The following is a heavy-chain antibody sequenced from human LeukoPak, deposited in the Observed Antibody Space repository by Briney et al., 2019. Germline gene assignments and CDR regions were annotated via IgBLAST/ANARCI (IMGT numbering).Heavy chain of an antibody. Sequence: ASVTVSCKASGGTFNIYAISWVRQAPGPGLEWMGGIIPIFGTSNYAQKFQGRVTITADDSTSTAYMELTSLRSEDTAVYYCAREDGSGTHFDYWGQGTLVTVSS. D-gene: IGHD3-10*01. CDR1: GGTFNIYA. CDR3: AREDGSGTHFDY. V-gene: IGHV1-69*13. CDR2: IIPIFGTS. J-gene: IGHJ4*02.